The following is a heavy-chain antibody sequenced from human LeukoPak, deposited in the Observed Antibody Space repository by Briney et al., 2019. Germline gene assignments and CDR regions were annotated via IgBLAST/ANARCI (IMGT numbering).Heavy chain of an antibody. Sequence: QPGGSLRLSCAASGFTFSTYAMSWVRQAPGKGLEWVSGISGSGDSTYYAESVKGHFTISRDNSNNTLYLQMNSLRAEDTALYYCARVGDGYNYPYYYYYMDVWGKGTTVTVSS. CDR1: GFTFSTYA. J-gene: IGHJ6*03. V-gene: IGHV3-23*01. CDR3: ARVGDGYNYPYYYYYMDV. D-gene: IGHD5-24*01. CDR2: ISGSGDST.